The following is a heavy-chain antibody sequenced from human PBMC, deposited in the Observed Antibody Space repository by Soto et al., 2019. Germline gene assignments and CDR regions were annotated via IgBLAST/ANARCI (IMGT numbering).Heavy chain of an antibody. D-gene: IGHD3-9*01. Sequence: GGSLRLSWAASGFTFSSYSLNGVRQAPGKGLECVSSISSSSTYIYYADSVKGRFNIHTHKAKNSLYLQMNSLRDEDTAVYYCARAEPLYFLDYHPNWFDHWGQGTLVTVSS. CDR3: ARAEPLYFLDYHPNWFDH. J-gene: IGHJ5*02. CDR2: ISSSSTYI. CDR1: GFTFSSYS. V-gene: IGHV3-21*01.